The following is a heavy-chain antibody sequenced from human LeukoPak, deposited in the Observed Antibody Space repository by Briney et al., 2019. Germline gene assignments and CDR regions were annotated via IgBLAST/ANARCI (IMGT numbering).Heavy chain of an antibody. V-gene: IGHV3-48*02. D-gene: IGHD3-3*01. Sequence: PGGSLRLSCVASGFTFSSYSMHWVRQAPGKGLEWVSHMTSSSTIYYSDSVKGRFTISRDNTKNSVYLQKNSLRDEDTAVYSCARAPRTFWEFDGFDIWGRGTKVTVSS. CDR2: MTSSSTI. J-gene: IGHJ3*02. CDR1: GFTFSSYS. CDR3: ARAPRTFWEFDGFDI.